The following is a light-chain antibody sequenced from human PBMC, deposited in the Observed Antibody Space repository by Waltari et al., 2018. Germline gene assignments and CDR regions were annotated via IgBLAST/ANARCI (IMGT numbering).Light chain of an antibody. V-gene: IGKV1-39*01. CDR3: QQTEDASWT. Sequence: TCRTSQTIKMYVNCYQQTSRKAPKLLIYSTSTLHSGVPSRFSGSGSGTDFTLTISSLHSEDFATYYCQQTEDASWTFGPGTTVEIK. J-gene: IGKJ1*01. CDR2: STS. CDR1: QTIKMY.